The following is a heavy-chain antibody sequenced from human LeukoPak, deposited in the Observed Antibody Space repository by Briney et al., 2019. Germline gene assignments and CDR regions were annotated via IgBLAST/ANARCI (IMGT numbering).Heavy chain of an antibody. V-gene: IGHV3-21*01. J-gene: IGHJ5*02. CDR3: ARGASSSGFDP. Sequence: PGGSLRLSCAASGFTFSSYSMNWVRQAPGKGLEWVSFISSSSSYIYYADSVKGRFTISRDNAKNSLYLQMNSLRAEDTAVYYCARGASSSGFDPWGQGTLVTVSS. CDR1: GFTFSSYS. D-gene: IGHD6-6*01. CDR2: ISSSSSYI.